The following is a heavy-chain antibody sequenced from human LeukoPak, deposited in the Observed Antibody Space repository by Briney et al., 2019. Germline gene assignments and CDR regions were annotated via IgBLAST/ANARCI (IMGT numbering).Heavy chain of an antibody. V-gene: IGHV4-4*07. J-gene: IGHJ4*02. D-gene: IGHD6-19*01. Sequence: SETLSLTCTVSGGSIRNYYWNWIRQPAGKGVEWVGRIQTSGNTNYSPSLKSRITISVDRSKNQVSLKLSSVTAADTAVYYCASDRGSGWFDYWGQGTLVTVSS. CDR1: GGSIRNYY. CDR2: IQTSGNT. CDR3: ASDRGSGWFDY.